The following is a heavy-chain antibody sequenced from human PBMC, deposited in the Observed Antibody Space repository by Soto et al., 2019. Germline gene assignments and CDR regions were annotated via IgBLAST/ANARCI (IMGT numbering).Heavy chain of an antibody. V-gene: IGHV4-34*01. J-gene: IGHJ4*02. CDR2: INHSGST. CDR1: GGSFSGYY. Sequence: PSETLSLTCAVYGGSFSGYYWSWIRQPPGKGLEWIGEINHSGSTNYNPSLKSRVTISVDTSKNQFSLKLSSVTAADTAVYYCARGGYDFPFDYWGQGTRVTVSS. D-gene: IGHD3-3*01. CDR3: ARGGYDFPFDY.